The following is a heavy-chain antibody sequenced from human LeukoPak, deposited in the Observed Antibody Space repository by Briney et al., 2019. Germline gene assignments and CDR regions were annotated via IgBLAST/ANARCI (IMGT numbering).Heavy chain of an antibody. V-gene: IGHV4-4*07. J-gene: IGHJ4*02. CDR2: IYTSGST. Sequence: SETLSLTCTVSGGSISSYYWSWIRQPAGKGLKWIGRIYTSGSTNYNPSLKSRVTISVDKSKNQFSLKLSSVTAADTAVYYCARDYYGSGSLYYFDYWGQGTLVTVSS. D-gene: IGHD3-10*01. CDR1: GGSISSYY. CDR3: ARDYYGSGSLYYFDY.